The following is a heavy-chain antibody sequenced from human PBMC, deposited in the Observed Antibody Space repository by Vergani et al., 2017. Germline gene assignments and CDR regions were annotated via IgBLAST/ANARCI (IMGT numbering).Heavy chain of an antibody. CDR3: AREVSSSALDY. CDR1: GGPISSYY. J-gene: IGHJ4*02. V-gene: IGHV4-59*01. CDR2: IYYSGRT. Sequence: QVQLQESGPGLVKPSETLSLTCPVSGGPISSYYWSWIRQPPGKGLEWIGYIYYSGRTNYNPSLKSRVTISGDTSKHQFSLKLRSVTDADTAVYYCAREVSSSALDYWGQGTLVTVSS. D-gene: IGHD6-6*01.